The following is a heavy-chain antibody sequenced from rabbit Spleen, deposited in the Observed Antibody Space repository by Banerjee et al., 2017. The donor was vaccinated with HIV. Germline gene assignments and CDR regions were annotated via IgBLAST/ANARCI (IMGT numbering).Heavy chain of an antibody. D-gene: IGHD2-1*01. CDR3: ARGSATMTMAITGYYFNL. CDR2: IYAGSLGST. V-gene: IGHV1S45*01. CDR1: GFSFSSSYY. Sequence: QEQLEESGGDLVKPEGSLTLTCTASGFSFSSSYYMCWVRQAPGKGLEWIACIYAGSLGSTVDASWAKGRVTISKTSSTTVTLQMTSLTAADTATDFCARGSATMTMAITGYYFNLWGQGTLVTVS. J-gene: IGHJ4*01.